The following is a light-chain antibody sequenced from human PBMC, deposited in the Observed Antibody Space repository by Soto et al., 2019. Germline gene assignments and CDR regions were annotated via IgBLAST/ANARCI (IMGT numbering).Light chain of an antibody. CDR3: QQSYSTPIT. V-gene: IGKV1-39*01. CDR2: AAS. J-gene: IGKJ5*01. CDR1: QSISRY. Sequence: DIQMTQSPSSLSASVGDRVTITCRASQSISRYFNWYQQKPGKAPKLLIYAASSLQSGVPSRFSGSGSGTDFTLTISSLQPEDFATYYCQQSYSTPITFGQGTRLEIK.